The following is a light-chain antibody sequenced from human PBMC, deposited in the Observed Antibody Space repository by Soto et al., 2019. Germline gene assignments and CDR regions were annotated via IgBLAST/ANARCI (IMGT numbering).Light chain of an antibody. CDR2: DAS. CDR3: QQYNSYSRT. V-gene: IGKV1-5*01. CDR1: QSISSW. J-gene: IGKJ1*01. Sequence: DLQMTQSPSTLSAAVGDSVTITCRASQSISSWLAWYQQKPGKAPNLLIYDASSLESGVPSRFSGSGSGTEFTLTISSLQPDDFATYYCQQYNSYSRTFGQGTKVDI.